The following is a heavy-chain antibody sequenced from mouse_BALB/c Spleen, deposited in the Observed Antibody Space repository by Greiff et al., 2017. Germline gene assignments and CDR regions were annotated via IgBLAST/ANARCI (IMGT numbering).Heavy chain of an antibody. V-gene: IGHV5-17*02. CDR3: ARSWLLQPYFDV. D-gene: IGHD2-3*01. J-gene: IGHJ1*01. CDR1: GFTFSSFG. Sequence: EVQGVESGGGLVQPGGSRKLSCAASGFTFSSFGMHWVRQAPEKGLEWVAYISSGSSTIYYADTVKGRFTISRDNPKNTLFLQMTSLRSEDTAMYYCARSWLLQPYFDVWGAGTTVTVSS. CDR2: ISSGSSTI.